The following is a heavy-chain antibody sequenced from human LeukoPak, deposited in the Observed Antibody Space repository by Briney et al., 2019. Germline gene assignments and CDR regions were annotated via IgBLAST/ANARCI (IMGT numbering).Heavy chain of an antibody. V-gene: IGHV1-69*04. CDR2: IIPILGIG. D-gene: IGHD2-15*01. CDR3: ARTRGHPGYCSGGSCYSGYYFDY. Sequence: SVKVSCKASGGTFSSYAISWVRQAPGQGLEWMGRIIPILGIGNYAQKFQGRVTITADKSTSTAYMELSSLRSEDTAVYYCARTRGHPGYCSGGSCYSGYYFDYWGQGTLVTVSS. J-gene: IGHJ4*02. CDR1: GGTFSSYA.